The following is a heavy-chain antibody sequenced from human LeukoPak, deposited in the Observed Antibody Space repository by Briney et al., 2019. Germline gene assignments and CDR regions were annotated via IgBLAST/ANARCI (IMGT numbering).Heavy chain of an antibody. CDR2: ISSSGSTM. V-gene: IGHV3-48*04. Sequence: GGSLRLSCAASGFTFSSYSMNWVRQAPGKGLEWVSYISSSGSTMDYADSVKGRFTISRDNAKNSLYLQMNSLRAEDTAVYYCARLRGYSYGYADYWGQGTLVTVSS. CDR3: ARLRGYSYGYADY. D-gene: IGHD5-18*01. J-gene: IGHJ4*02. CDR1: GFTFSSYS.